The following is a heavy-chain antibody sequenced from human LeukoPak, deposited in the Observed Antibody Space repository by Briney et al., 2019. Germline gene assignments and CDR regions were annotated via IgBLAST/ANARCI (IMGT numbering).Heavy chain of an antibody. Sequence: GASVKVSCKASGYTFTSYYMHWVRQAPGQGLEWMGIINPSGGSTSYAQKFQGRVTMTRDTSTSIVYMELSSLRSEDTAVYYCAREGPPSLAEAGAFDIWGQGTMVTVSS. J-gene: IGHJ3*02. CDR1: GYTFTSYY. V-gene: IGHV1-46*01. CDR3: AREGPPSLAEAGAFDI. CDR2: INPSGGST.